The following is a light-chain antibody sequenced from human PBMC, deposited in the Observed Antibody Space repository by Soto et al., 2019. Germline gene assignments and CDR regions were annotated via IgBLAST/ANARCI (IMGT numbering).Light chain of an antibody. J-gene: IGKJ1*01. CDR2: GAS. CDR1: QSVSSSY. CDR3: QQYGSSSWT. V-gene: IGKV3-20*01. Sequence: IVLTQSPGTLSLYPGERATLSCRASQSVSSSYLAWYQQKPGQAPRLLIYGASSRATGIPDRFSGSGSGTDFTLTISRLEPEDFAVYYCQQYGSSSWTFGQGTKVDTK.